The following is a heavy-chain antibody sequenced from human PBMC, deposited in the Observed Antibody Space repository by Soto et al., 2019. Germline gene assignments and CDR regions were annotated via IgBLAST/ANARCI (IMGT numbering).Heavy chain of an antibody. V-gene: IGHV1-69*14. D-gene: IGHD4-17*01. Sequence: QVQLVQSGAEVKKPGSSVKVSCKTSGGTFSSYAINWVRQAPGQGLEWMGGIIPIFGTANYAKKFQGRITITADKSTKTPYTELRSLRSDDTAVYYCASSPPPTVTMYSRYFDLWGRGTLVTVSS. CDR1: GGTFSSYA. J-gene: IGHJ2*01. CDR3: ASSPPPTVTMYSRYFDL. CDR2: IIPIFGTA.